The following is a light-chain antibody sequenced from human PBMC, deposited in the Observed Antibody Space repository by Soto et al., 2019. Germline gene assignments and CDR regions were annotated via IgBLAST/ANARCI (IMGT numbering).Light chain of an antibody. CDR3: SSYTSSSTYV. CDR1: SSDVGGYNY. Sequence: QSALTQPASVSGSPGPSIAISCTGTSSDVGGYNYVSWYQHHPGKAPKLMIYDVSNRPSGVSNRCSGSKSGNTASLTISGLQAEDEADYYCSSYTSSSTYVFGTGTKITVL. CDR2: DVS. V-gene: IGLV2-14*03. J-gene: IGLJ1*01.